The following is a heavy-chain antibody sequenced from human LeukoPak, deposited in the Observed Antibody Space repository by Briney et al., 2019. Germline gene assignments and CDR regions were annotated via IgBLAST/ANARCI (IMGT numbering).Heavy chain of an antibody. J-gene: IGHJ4*02. Sequence: PGGSLRLSCAASGFTFSSYSMNWVRQAPGKGLEWVSVIYSGGSTYYADSVKGRFTISRDNSKNTLYLQMNSLRAEDTAVYYCARVTYYYGSGSLDYWGQGTLVTVSS. CDR1: GFTFSSYS. D-gene: IGHD3-10*01. V-gene: IGHV3-66*01. CDR2: IYSGGST. CDR3: ARVTYYYGSGSLDY.